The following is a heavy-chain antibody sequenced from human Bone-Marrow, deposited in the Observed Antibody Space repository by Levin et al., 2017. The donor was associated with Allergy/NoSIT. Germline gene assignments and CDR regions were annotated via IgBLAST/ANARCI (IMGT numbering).Heavy chain of an antibody. Sequence: GASVKVSCKASGGTFSTYVISWVRQAPGQGLEWVGGIIPIFGTTTYAQRFQGRVTIIADKSTSTAYMDLSSLTYEDTAVYYCAGSSSGFGHFDYWGQGTLVTVSS. CDR2: IIPIFGTT. V-gene: IGHV1-69*06. J-gene: IGHJ4*02. CDR1: GGTFSTYV. CDR3: AGSSSGFGHFDY. D-gene: IGHD6-6*01.